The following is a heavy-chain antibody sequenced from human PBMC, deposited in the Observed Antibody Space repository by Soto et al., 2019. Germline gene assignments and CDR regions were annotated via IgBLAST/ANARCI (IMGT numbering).Heavy chain of an antibody. D-gene: IGHD6-13*01. CDR1: GGSISSGGYS. J-gene: IGHJ4*02. CDR2: IYHSGST. CDR3: ARVEDSTYGRVYNY. V-gene: IGHV4-30-2*01. Sequence: PSETLSRTCAVSGGSISSGGYSWSWIRQPPGKGLEWIGYIYHSGSTYYNPSLKSRVTISVDRSKNQFSLKLSSVTAAATAVYYCARVEDSTYGRVYNYWRQGTLVTVSS.